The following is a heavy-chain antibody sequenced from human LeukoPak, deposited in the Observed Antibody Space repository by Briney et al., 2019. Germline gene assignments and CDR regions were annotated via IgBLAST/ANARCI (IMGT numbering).Heavy chain of an antibody. CDR1: GFTFSSYG. Sequence: PGRSLRLSCAASGFTFSSYGMHWVRQVPGKGLEWVAVMWYDGSNEYYADSVKGRFTISRDNAKNSLYLQMNSLRAEDMALYYCAKGPSPGLITIFGEPYYFDYWGQGTLVTVSS. J-gene: IGHJ4*02. D-gene: IGHD3-3*01. CDR2: MWYDGSNE. V-gene: IGHV3-33*03. CDR3: AKGPSPGLITIFGEPYYFDY.